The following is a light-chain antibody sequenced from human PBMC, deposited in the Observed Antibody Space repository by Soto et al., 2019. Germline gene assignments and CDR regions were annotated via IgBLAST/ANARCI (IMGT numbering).Light chain of an antibody. V-gene: IGKV3-20*01. J-gene: IGKJ2*01. CDR3: QQYGCSPYT. CDR2: DAS. CDR1: QSVSSSY. Sequence: EIVLTQSPGTLSLSPGDRATLSCRASQSVSSSYLAWYRQKPGQAPRLLIYDASSRATGIPDRFSGSGSGTDFTLTISRLEPEDFAVYYCQQYGCSPYTFGQGTKLEIK.